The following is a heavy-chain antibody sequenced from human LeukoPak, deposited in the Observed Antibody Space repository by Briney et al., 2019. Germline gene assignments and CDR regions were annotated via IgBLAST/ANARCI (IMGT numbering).Heavy chain of an antibody. J-gene: IGHJ5*02. CDR2: ISGYNEKT. V-gene: IGHV1-18*01. D-gene: IGHD6-19*01. CDR3: ARDPGSFLSGSGWLNWFEP. CDR1: GHTFTRYG. Sequence: ASVKVSCKASGHTFTRYGINWVRQAPGQGLEWMGWISGYNEKTNYAQKFQGRVTMTTDTSTSTAYMELRRLRSDDTAVYYCARDPGSFLSGSGWLNWFEPWGQGTLVTVSS.